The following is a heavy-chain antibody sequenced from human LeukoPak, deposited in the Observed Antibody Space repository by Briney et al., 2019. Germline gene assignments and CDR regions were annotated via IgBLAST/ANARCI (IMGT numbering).Heavy chain of an antibody. V-gene: IGHV4-59*01. J-gene: IGHJ2*01. CDR2: IYYSGGT. D-gene: IGHD3-3*01. CDR3: ARVTISGAFWYFDL. CDR1: GGSITTYY. Sequence: SETLSLTCTVSGGSITTYYWSWVRQPSGEGLEWLGYIYYSGGTNYNPSLKSRVTISVDTSENQFSLKLSSVTAADTAVYYCARVTISGAFWYFDLWGRGTLVTVSS.